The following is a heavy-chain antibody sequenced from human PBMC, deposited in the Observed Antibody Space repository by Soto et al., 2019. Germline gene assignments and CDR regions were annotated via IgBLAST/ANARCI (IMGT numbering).Heavy chain of an antibody. CDR1: GFTFSDYA. V-gene: IGHV3-23*01. Sequence: EVQLLESGGHFVHPGGSLRLSCAASGFTFSDYAMIWIRQVPGKGLQWVSGLYGSGRGIHYAEPVKGRFTISRDNSAYAGYLQMNNLRVEDSAIYYCAKDAVSRDGVWLAHVWGKGTVITLSS. CDR2: LYGSGRGI. J-gene: IGHJ4*02. CDR3: AKDAVSRDGVWLAHV. D-gene: IGHD5-12*01.